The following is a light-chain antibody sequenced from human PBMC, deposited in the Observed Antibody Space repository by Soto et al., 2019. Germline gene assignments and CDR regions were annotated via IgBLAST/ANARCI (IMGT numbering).Light chain of an antibody. J-gene: IGKJ5*01. CDR1: QSVSRTY. CDR2: AAS. Sequence: EIVLTQCPGTLSLSPGERATLSCRASQSVSRTYLAWYQQNPVQAPRLLSYAASSRATGIPDRFSGSGSGTEFTLNITRLEPEDFEVYYCQQYGSSPITFGQGTRLEIK. CDR3: QQYGSSPIT. V-gene: IGKV3-20*01.